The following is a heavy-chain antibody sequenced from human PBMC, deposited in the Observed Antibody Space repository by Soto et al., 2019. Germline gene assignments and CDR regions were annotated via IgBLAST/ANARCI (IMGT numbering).Heavy chain of an antibody. CDR2: INPDGSGE. V-gene: IGHV3-7*01. J-gene: IGHJ5*01. Sequence: EVHLVESGGGLVQPGGSLRLSCAASGFSFEIYWMGWVRQAPGKGLEWVANINPDGSGEYYLDTVKGRFTISRDNAKNLVYLQLNSVVGDDMAVFYCARANWFFDSWGQGTWVTVSS. CDR3: ARANWFFDS. D-gene: IGHD3-10*01. CDR1: GFSFEIYW.